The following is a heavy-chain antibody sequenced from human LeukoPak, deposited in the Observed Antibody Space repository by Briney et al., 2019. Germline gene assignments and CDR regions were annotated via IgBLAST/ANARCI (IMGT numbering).Heavy chain of an antibody. CDR2: IYYSGST. V-gene: IGHV4-59*01. CDR3: ARGGEWLRFIYYGMDV. Sequence: PSETLSLTCTVSGGSISSYYWSWIRQPPGKGLEWIGHIYYSGSTNYNPSLKSRVTISVDTSKNQFSLKLSSVTAADTAVYYCARGGEWLRFIYYGMDVWGQGTTVTVSS. J-gene: IGHJ6*02. D-gene: IGHD5-12*01. CDR1: GGSISSYY.